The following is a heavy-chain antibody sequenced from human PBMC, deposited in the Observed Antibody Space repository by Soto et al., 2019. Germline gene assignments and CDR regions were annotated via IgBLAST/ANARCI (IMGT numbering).Heavy chain of an antibody. CDR2: IYYSGST. D-gene: IGHD2-15*01. CDR1: GGSLSSGDYY. CDR3: ARLGYCSGGSCFWEDY. V-gene: IGHV4-30-4*01. J-gene: IGHJ4*02. Sequence: QVQLQESGPGLVKPSQTLSLTCTVSGGSLSSGDYYWSWIRQPPGKGLEWIGYIYYSGSTYYNPSLKSRVTISVDTSKNQFSLKLSSVTAADTAVYYCARLGYCSGGSCFWEDYWGQGTLVTVSS.